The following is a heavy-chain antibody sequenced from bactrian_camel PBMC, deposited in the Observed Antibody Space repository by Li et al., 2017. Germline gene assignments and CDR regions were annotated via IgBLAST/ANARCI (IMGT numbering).Heavy chain of an antibody. V-gene: IGHV3S40*01. CDR3: AADMGPMGRGRVCSSYLYEYNY. Sequence: DVQLVESGGGSVQAGGSLRLSCAASGFTWRFSTYAMSWVRQAPGKGLEWVSGISNGGRTTHSADSVKGRFTISRDHAKNTVYLQMNSLKPEDTAVYYCAADMGPMGRGRVCSSYLYEYNYWGQGTQVTVS. CDR2: ISNGGRTT. CDR1: GFTWRFSTYA. J-gene: IGHJ4*01. D-gene: IGHD3*01.